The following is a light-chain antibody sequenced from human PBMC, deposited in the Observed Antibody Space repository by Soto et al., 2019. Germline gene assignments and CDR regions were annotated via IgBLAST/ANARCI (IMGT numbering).Light chain of an antibody. Sequence: SYELTQPPSVSVSPGQTASITGPGDKLGDKYDRWYQQKPGQSPVLVIYQDSKRPSGIPERFSGSNSGNTATLTISGTQAMDEADYYCQAWDSSTVVFGGGTKLTVL. V-gene: IGLV3-1*01. CDR1: KLGDKY. CDR3: QAWDSSTVV. CDR2: QDS. J-gene: IGLJ2*01.